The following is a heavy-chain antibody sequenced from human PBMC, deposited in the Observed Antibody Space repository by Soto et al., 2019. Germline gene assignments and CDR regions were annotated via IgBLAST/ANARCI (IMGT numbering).Heavy chain of an antibody. V-gene: IGHV3-30*03. CDR3: AIVSWYEVRSLDY. J-gene: IGHJ4*02. D-gene: IGHD6-13*01. Sequence: PGGSLRLSCAASGFTFSSYGMHWVRQAPGKGLEWVAVISYDGSNKYYADSVKGRFTISRDNSKNTLYLQMNSLRAEDTAVYYCAIVSWYEVRSLDYWGQGTLVTVSS. CDR1: GFTFSSYG. CDR2: ISYDGSNK.